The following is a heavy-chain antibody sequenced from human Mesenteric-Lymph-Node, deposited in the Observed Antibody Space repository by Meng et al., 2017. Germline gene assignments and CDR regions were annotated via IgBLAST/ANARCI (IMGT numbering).Heavy chain of an antibody. CDR2: VSSYVNNK. V-gene: IGHV3-30*01. Sequence: VQLVEAGGGVVPPGRSLRLSCVASGFTFASSAMHWVRQAPGKGLEWVTVVSSYVNNKYYADSVKGRFTISRDNSKNTLFLEMNSLRPEDTAVYYCAKDGGVGFTDFDHWSQGTLVTVSS. D-gene: IGHD3-16*01. J-gene: IGHJ4*02. CDR1: GFTFASSA. CDR3: AKDGGVGFTDFDH.